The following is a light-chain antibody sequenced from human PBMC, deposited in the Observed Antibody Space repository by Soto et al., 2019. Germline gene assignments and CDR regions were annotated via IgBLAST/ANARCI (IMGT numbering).Light chain of an antibody. Sequence: QSVLTQPPSVSGAPGQGVTISCTGSSSNIGAGYDVHWYQQLPGTAPKLLIYINSNRPAGVPDRFSGSKSGTSASLAITGLQAEDEADYYCQSYDSNLSGSRVVFGGGTKLTVL. CDR1: SSNIGAGYD. CDR3: QSYDSNLSGSRVV. V-gene: IGLV1-40*01. CDR2: INS. J-gene: IGLJ2*01.